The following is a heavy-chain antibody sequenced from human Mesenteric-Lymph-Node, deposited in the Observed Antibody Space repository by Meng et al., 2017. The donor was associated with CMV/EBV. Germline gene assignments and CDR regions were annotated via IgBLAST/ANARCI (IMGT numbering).Heavy chain of an antibody. CDR1: GFTFNDHY. CDR2: ISSGGTHR. D-gene: IGHD3-9*01. V-gene: IGHV3-11*04. J-gene: IGHJ6*02. CDR3: AREVGRDAYDILTGYYRTYYYGMDV. Sequence: GGSLRLSCAASGFTFNDHYMTWIRQAPGKGLEWVSSISSGGTHRYYADSVTGRFTISRDKARNSLYLQMNSLRAEDTAVYYCAREVGRDAYDILTGYYRTYYYGMDVWGQGTTVTVSS.